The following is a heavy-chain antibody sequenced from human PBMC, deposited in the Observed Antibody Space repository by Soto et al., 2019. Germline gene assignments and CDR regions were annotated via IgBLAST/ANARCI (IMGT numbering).Heavy chain of an antibody. CDR2: INSDGSST. V-gene: IGHV3-74*01. CDR1: GFTFSSYF. Sequence: GGSLSLSCAASGFTFSSYFMHLVRQAPGKGLVWVSRINSDGSSTSYADSVKGGFTISRDNAKNTLYLQMNSLRAEDTAVYYCARGSSSSWYEYYYYYGMDVWGQGTTVTVSS. D-gene: IGHD6-13*01. CDR3: ARGSSSSWYEYYYYYGMDV. J-gene: IGHJ6*02.